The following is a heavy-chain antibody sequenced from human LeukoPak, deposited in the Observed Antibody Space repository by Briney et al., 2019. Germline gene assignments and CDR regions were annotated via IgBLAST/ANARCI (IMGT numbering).Heavy chain of an antibody. CDR3: AKEFRIGYSAHFDY. CDR2: ISGSGGST. D-gene: IGHD2-21*01. V-gene: IGHV3-23*01. J-gene: IGHJ4*02. CDR1: GFTFSSQA. Sequence: GGSLRLSCAVSGFTFSSQAIGSVRQPPGRGRGWVSPISGSGGSTYYADSVKGRFTISRDNSKNTLNMQMDSLRGEDTAVYYCAKEFRIGYSAHFDYWGQGALVTVSS.